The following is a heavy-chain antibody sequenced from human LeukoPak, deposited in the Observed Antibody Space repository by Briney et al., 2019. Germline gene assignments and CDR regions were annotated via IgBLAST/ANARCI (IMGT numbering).Heavy chain of an antibody. CDR2: ISWNSGSI. V-gene: IGHV3-9*01. Sequence: PGGSLRLSCAASGFTFDDYAMHWVRQAPGKDLEWVSGISWNSGSIGYADSVKGRFTISRDNAKNSLYLQMNSLRAEDTALYYCAKDSYGDYSYYFDYWGQGTLVTVSS. J-gene: IGHJ4*02. CDR3: AKDSYGDYSYYFDY. D-gene: IGHD4-17*01. CDR1: GFTFDDYA.